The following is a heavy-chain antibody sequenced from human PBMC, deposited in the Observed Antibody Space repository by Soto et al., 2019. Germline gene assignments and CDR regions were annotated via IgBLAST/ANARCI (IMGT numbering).Heavy chain of an antibody. Sequence: SETLSRTCTVSGGSISSYYWSWIRQPPWKGLEWIGYIYYSGSTNYNPSLKRRFTISVDTSKHQFTLKLSSLTAADTAVYYCARVKGSGWWRFGYWGQRCLVTVSS. V-gene: IGHV4-59*01. J-gene: IGHJ4*02. CDR1: GGSISSYY. CDR2: IYYSGST. CDR3: ARVKGSGWWRFGY. D-gene: IGHD6-19*01.